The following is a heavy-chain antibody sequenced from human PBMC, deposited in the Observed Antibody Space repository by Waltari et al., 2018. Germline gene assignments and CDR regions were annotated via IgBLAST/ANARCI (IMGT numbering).Heavy chain of an antibody. CDR2: VHAGGNT. D-gene: IGHD5-12*01. CDR1: GFRVSYNY. V-gene: IGHV3-53*01. CDR3: ARAGLGSPSQWLQLFDS. Sequence: EVQLVESGGGLIQPGGSLRLSCEASGFRVSYNYLSWVRQAPGKGVGCVSIVHAGGNTYYGDSVKSRFTISRDISKNTLYLQMNSLTVEDSAMYYCARAGLGSPSQWLQLFDSWGQGTLVTVSS. J-gene: IGHJ4*02.